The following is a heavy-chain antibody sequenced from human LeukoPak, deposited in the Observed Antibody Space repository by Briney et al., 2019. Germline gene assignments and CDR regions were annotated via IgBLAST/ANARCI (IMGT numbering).Heavy chain of an antibody. Sequence: GGSLRLSCAASGFTFSSYGMHWVRQAPGKGLDWVAVISIDGNKKYYADSVRGRFTVSRDNSKNTLYLQMNSLRAEDTAVYYCALTDFWSGYSLDYWGQGTLVTVSS. J-gene: IGHJ4*02. CDR1: GFTFSSYG. D-gene: IGHD3-3*01. CDR2: ISIDGNKK. V-gene: IGHV3-30*03. CDR3: ALTDFWSGYSLDY.